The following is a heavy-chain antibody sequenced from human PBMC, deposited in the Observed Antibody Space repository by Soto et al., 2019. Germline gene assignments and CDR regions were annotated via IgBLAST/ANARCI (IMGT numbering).Heavy chain of an antibody. CDR1: GYTFTGYY. Sequence: ASVKVSCKASGYTFTGYYMHWVRHAPGQGLEWMGWINPNSGGTNYAQKFQGRVTMTRDTSISTAYMELSRLRSDDTAVYYCARVRSSSWYEIDYYYYYGMDVWGNGTTGTDSS. D-gene: IGHD6-13*01. V-gene: IGHV1-2*02. J-gene: IGHJ6*04. CDR2: INPNSGGT. CDR3: ARVRSSSWYEIDYYYYYGMDV.